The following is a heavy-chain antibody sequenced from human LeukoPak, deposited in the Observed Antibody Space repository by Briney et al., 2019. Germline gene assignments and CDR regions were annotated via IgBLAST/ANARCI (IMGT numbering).Heavy chain of an antibody. CDR3: AKLDYYGSGSYLPPFDY. CDR1: GFTFDGYA. V-gene: IGHV3-43*02. CDR2: ISGDGGST. J-gene: IGHJ4*02. D-gene: IGHD3-10*01. Sequence: GGSLRLSCAASGFTFDGYAMHWVRQAPGKGLEWVSLISGDGGSTYYADSLKGRFTISRDNSKNSLYLQMNSLRTEDTALYYCAKLDYYGSGSYLPPFDYWGQGTLVTVSS.